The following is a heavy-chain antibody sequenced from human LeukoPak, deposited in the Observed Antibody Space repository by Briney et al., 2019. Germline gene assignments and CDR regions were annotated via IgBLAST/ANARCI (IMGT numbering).Heavy chain of an antibody. CDR1: KYTLTELS. D-gene: IGHD2-21*02. CDR2: FDPEHGET. Sequence: ASVKVSCKVSKYTLTELSMHWVRQAPGKGLEWMGGFDPEHGETIYAQKFQGRITMTRDTSMTTVYMELSTLRSEDAAVYYCARGPRGGDGLYYFDFWGQGTLVTVSS. J-gene: IGHJ4*02. V-gene: IGHV1-24*01. CDR3: ARGPRGGDGLYYFDF.